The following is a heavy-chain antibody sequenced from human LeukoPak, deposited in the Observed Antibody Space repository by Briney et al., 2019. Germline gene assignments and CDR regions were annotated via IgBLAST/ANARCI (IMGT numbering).Heavy chain of an antibody. CDR1: GFTFSNAW. V-gene: IGHV3-15*01. J-gene: IGHJ4*02. CDR2: TKSKTDGGTT. CDR3: TTGYETGYHGY. D-gene: IGHD3-9*01. Sequence: GGSLRLSCAASGFTFSNAWMSWVRQAPGKGLEWVGRTKSKTDGGTTDYAAPVKGRFTISRDDSKNTLYLQMNSLKTEDTAVYYCTTGYETGYHGYWGQGTLVTVSS.